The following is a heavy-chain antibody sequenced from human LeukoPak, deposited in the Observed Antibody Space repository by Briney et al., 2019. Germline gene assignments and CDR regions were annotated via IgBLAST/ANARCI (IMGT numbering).Heavy chain of an antibody. CDR3: ARAYRSSYYYGSPIDY. CDR2: ISSSGSTI. Sequence: GGSLRLSCAASGFAFSSHEMNWVRQAPGKGLEWVSYISSSGSTIYYADSVKGRFTISRDNAKNSLYLQMNSLRAEDTAVYYCARAYRSSYYYGSPIDYWGQGTLVTVSS. CDR1: GFAFSSHE. D-gene: IGHD3-10*01. V-gene: IGHV3-48*03. J-gene: IGHJ4*02.